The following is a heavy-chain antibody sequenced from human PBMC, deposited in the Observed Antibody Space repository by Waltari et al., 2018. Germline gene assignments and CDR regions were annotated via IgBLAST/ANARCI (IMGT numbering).Heavy chain of an antibody. CDR2: IYYSGST. Sequence: QLQLQESGPGLVTPSETLSLTCTVSGGSISSSSYYWGWIRQPPGKGLEWIGSIYYSGSTYYNPSLKSRVTISVDTAKNQFSLKLSSVTAADTAVYYCARPSSSNWFDPWGQGTLVTVSS. CDR3: ARPSSSNWFDP. J-gene: IGHJ5*02. CDR1: GGSISSSSYY. V-gene: IGHV4-39*07. D-gene: IGHD6-13*01.